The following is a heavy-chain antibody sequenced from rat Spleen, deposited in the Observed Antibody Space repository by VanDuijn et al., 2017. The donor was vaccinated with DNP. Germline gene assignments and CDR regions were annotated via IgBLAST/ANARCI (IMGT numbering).Heavy chain of an antibody. V-gene: IGHV5-17*01. CDR1: GFTFSDYA. CDR3: ARGGRSYFDY. Sequence: EVQLVESGGGLVQPGRSLRLSCAASGFTFSDYAMAWVRQAPKKGLEWVTTISYDGTRTYYRDSVMGRFTISRDDAKSTLYLQMNSLRSEDTATYYCARGGRSYFDYWGQGVMVTVSS. D-gene: IGHD1-11*01. CDR2: ISYDGTRT. J-gene: IGHJ2*01.